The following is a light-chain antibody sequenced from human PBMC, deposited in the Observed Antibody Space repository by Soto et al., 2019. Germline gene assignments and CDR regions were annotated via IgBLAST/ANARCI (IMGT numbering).Light chain of an antibody. V-gene: IGKV3-20*01. Sequence: EIVFTQSPATLSLSPGERATLSCRASQSVSSYLAWYQQKPGQAPRLLIYDASNRATGIPARFSGSGSGTDFTLTISRLEPEDFAVYYCHQYGSSPATFGQGTKVDIK. CDR3: HQYGSSPAT. CDR1: QSVSSY. J-gene: IGKJ1*01. CDR2: DAS.